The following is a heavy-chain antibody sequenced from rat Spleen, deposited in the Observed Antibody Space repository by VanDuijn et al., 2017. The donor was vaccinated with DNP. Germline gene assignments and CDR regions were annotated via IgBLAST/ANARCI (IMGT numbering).Heavy chain of an antibody. CDR3: ARQDYGAFDY. Sequence: EVQLVETGGGLVQPGRSLKLSCVASGFTFSSYWMYWVRQAPKKGLEWVATINYDGGSTYYRDSVKGRFTISRDNAKSTLYLQMDSLRSEDTATYYCARQDYGAFDYWGQGVMVTVSP. CDR1: GFTFSSYW. CDR2: INYDGGST. D-gene: IGHD1-7*01. J-gene: IGHJ2*01. V-gene: IGHV5-29*01.